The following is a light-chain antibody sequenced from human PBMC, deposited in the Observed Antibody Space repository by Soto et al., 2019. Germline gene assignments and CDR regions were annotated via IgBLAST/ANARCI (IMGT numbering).Light chain of an antibody. Sequence: QPVLTQPASVSGSPGQSITISCTGTSSDVGSYNLVSWYQQHPGKAPELMIYAGSERPSGVSNRFSGSKSGNTASLTISGLQAEDEADYYCCSYAGSSTYVFGTGTKLTVL. V-gene: IGLV2-23*01. J-gene: IGLJ1*01. CDR1: SSDVGSYNL. CDR3: CSYAGSSTYV. CDR2: AGS.